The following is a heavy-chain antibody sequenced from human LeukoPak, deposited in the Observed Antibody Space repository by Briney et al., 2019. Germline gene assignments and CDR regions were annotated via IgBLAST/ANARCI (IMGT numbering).Heavy chain of an antibody. Sequence: SETLSLTCTVSGGSISSCYWRWIRQPPGKGLEWIGYIYYSGSTNYNPSLKSRVTISGDTTKNQSSLKLSSATAADTAVYYCAREKGYYASSGYWAGNFDYWGQGTLVTVSS. CDR3: AREKGYYASSGYWAGNFDY. CDR1: GGSISSCY. CDR2: IYYSGST. D-gene: IGHD3-22*01. J-gene: IGHJ4*02. V-gene: IGHV4-59*01.